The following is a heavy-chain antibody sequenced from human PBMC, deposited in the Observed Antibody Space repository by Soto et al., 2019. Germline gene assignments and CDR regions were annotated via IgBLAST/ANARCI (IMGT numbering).Heavy chain of an antibody. CDR1: GFSLSKTRMG. CDR2: MFSQYER. Sequence: TGPTLVNPTATLTLTCTVFGFSLSKTRMGVSWIRQPPAKALEWLSHMFSQYERSYSPSLKTRLTITTDTSKSQVVLTMNNMDPVHTATDYCARIDLARVIWGQGTLVTVSS. CDR3: ARIDLARVI. D-gene: IGHD6-6*01. J-gene: IGHJ1*01. V-gene: IGHV2-26*01.